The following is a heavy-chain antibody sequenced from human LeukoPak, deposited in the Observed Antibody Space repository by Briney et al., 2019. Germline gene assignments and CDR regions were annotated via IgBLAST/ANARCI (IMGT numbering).Heavy chain of an antibody. CDR1: GFTFSDYY. V-gene: IGHV3-11*01. D-gene: IGHD4-17*01. Sequence: PGGSLRLSCAASGFTFSDYYMSWIRQAPGKGLEWVSYISSSGSTIYYADSVKGRFTISRDNAKNSLYLQINSLRDEDTAVYYCARISGDYENWFDPWGQGTLVTVSS. J-gene: IGHJ5*02. CDR2: ISSSGSTI. CDR3: ARISGDYENWFDP.